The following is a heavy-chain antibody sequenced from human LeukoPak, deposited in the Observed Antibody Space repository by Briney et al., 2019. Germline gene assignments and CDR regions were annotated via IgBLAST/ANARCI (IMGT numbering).Heavy chain of an antibody. Sequence: VSVKVSCKASGYTFTSYGISWVRQAPGQGLEWMGWISAYNGNTNYAQKLQGRVTMTTDTSTSTAYMELRSLRSDDTAVYYCARVGGVVVAAKIDYWGQGTLVTVSS. CDR1: GYTFTSYG. V-gene: IGHV1-18*01. CDR3: ARVGGVVVAAKIDY. CDR2: ISAYNGNT. D-gene: IGHD2-15*01. J-gene: IGHJ4*02.